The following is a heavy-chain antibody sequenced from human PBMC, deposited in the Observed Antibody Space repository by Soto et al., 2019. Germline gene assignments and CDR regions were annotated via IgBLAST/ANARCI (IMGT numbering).Heavy chain of an antibody. CDR2: IYHSGST. CDR1: GGSISSSNW. CDR3: ARVGYSYGYEDNWFDT. Sequence: PSETLSLTCAVSGGSISSSNWWSWVRQPPGKGLEWIGEIYHSGSTNYNPSLKSRVTISVDKSKNQFSLKLSSVTAADTAVYYCARVGYSYGYEDNWFDTWGQGTLVTVSS. D-gene: IGHD5-18*01. V-gene: IGHV4-4*02. J-gene: IGHJ5*02.